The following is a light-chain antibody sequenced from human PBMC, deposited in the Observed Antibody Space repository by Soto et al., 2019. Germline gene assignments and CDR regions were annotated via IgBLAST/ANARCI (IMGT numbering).Light chain of an antibody. CDR2: AAS. CDR3: QQSYSVPLT. CDR1: QNILTY. Sequence: DIQMTQSPSSLSASVGDRVTITCRSSQNILTYLNWYQQRAGEAPRFLIYAASNLQDGVPSRFSGSESGTEFTLTISSLQPEDFATYYCQQSYSVPLTFGQGTRLEIK. V-gene: IGKV1-39*01. J-gene: IGKJ5*01.